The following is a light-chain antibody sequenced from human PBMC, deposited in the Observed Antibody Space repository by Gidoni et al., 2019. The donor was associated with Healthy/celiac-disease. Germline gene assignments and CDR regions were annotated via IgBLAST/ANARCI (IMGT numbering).Light chain of an antibody. CDR3: QSYDSSLSGFGSVV. CDR1: SSNIGAGYD. Sequence: QSVLTQPPSVSGAPGQRVTISCTGSSSNIGAGYDVHWYQQRPGTAPKLLIYGNSNRPSVVPDRFSGSKSGTSASLAITGLQAEDEADYYCQSYDSSLSGFGSVVFGGGTKLTVL. CDR2: GNS. J-gene: IGLJ2*01. V-gene: IGLV1-40*01.